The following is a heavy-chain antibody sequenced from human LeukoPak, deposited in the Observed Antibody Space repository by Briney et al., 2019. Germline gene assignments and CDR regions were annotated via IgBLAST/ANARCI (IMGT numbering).Heavy chain of an antibody. Sequence: GGSLRLSCAASGFTFSSYWMHWVRQAPGEGLEWVAVISYDGSKKDYADSVKGRFTISRDNSKNTLYLQMNSLRAEDTAVYYCAKDLEMTTINGVDYWGQGTLVTVSS. D-gene: IGHD5-24*01. CDR1: GFTFSSYW. J-gene: IGHJ4*02. CDR3: AKDLEMTTINGVDY. CDR2: ISYDGSKK. V-gene: IGHV3-30*18.